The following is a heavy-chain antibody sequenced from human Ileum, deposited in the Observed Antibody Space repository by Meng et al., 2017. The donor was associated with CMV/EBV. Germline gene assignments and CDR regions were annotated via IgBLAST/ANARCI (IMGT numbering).Heavy chain of an antibody. J-gene: IGHJ4*02. CDR2: IYPKNGDT. CDR3: VRENWYFEN. Sequence: ALVKVSCKTSGYTFTDYHLHWVRQAPGLGLEWVGLIYPKNGDTDYGHRFQGRVTMTSDTSINTVYMELSRLTSDDTAVYYCVRENWYFENWGQGTLVTVSS. V-gene: IGHV1-2*02. CDR1: GYTFTDYH. D-gene: IGHD1-1*01.